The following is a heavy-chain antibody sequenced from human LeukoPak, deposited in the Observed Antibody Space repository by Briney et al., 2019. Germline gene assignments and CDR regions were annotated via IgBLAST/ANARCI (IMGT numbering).Heavy chain of an antibody. J-gene: IGHJ4*02. CDR3: ARDGYSFGHDFDY. V-gene: IGHV3-74*01. CDR2: IKGDGSST. CDR1: GFTFSSYW. Sequence: GGSLRLSCTASGFTFSSYWMHWVRHTPGKGLVWVSRIKGDGSSTSYADSVKGRFTISRDNAKNTLYLQMNSPRAEDTAVYYCARDGYSFGHDFDYWGQGTLVTVSS. D-gene: IGHD5-18*01.